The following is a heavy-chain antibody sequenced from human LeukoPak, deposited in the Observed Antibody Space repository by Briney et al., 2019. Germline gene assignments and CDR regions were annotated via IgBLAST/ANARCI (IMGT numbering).Heavy chain of an antibody. CDR1: GGSISSSSYY. CDR2: IYYSGST. J-gene: IGHJ5*02. D-gene: IGHD1-26*01. Sequence: SETLPLTCTVSGGSISSSSYYWGWIRQPPGKGLEWIGSIYYSGSTYYSPSLKSRVTISVDTSKNQFSLKLSSVTAADTAVYYCAREKRAIVGAKGQDPRRAFDPWGQGTLVTVSS. V-gene: IGHV4-39*07. CDR3: AREKRAIVGAKGQDPRRAFDP.